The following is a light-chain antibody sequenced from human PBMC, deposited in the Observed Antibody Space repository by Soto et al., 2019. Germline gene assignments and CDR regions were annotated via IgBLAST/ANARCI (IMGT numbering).Light chain of an antibody. Sequence: DIVLPQSPGTLSLAQGPRAPLSPSASLSVNSSYLAWYQQKPGQAPRLLISGASSRATGIPDRFTGSGSGTDFTLTISRLEPEDFAVYYCQQYGSSPRTFGQGTKVDIK. J-gene: IGKJ1*01. CDR2: GAS. CDR1: LSVNSSY. CDR3: QQYGSSPRT. V-gene: IGKV3-20*01.